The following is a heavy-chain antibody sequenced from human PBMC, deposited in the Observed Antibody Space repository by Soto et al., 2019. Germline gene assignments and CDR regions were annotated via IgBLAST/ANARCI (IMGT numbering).Heavy chain of an antibody. CDR1: GYAFPHYV. CDR3: ARSGEHPLDY. V-gene: IGHV1-18*01. J-gene: IGHJ4*02. D-gene: IGHD1-26*01. CDR2: STHTGNT. Sequence: GASVKVSGKTSGYAFPHYVINWVRQAPGHGLEWMGFSTHTGNTNYAQNFQGRVVLTTDTSTSTAYMEVTSLTSDETAVYYCARSGEHPLDYWGQGPPVTVSS.